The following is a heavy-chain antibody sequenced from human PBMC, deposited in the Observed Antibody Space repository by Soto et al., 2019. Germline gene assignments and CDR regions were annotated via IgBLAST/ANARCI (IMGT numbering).Heavy chain of an antibody. Sequence: ASVKVSCKASGYTFTSYGISWVRQAPGQGLEWMGWVIPNLGVTNYAKKFQGRFTIVVDTSTSTAYMELNSLRYEDTAVYYCARDKGYCSDTSCPDFDYWGQGTLVTVSS. CDR2: VIPNLGVT. J-gene: IGHJ4*02. CDR3: ARDKGYCSDTSCPDFDY. V-gene: IGHV1-69*10. D-gene: IGHD2-15*01. CDR1: GYTFTSYG.